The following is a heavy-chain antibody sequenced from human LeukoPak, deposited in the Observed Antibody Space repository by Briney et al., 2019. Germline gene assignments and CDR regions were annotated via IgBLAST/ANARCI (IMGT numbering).Heavy chain of an antibody. CDR3: ARRGTGHGMDV. Sequence: GGSLRLSCAASGFTFNNYWIHWVRQVPGKGLVWVSRISNDGSSASYVDSVKGRFTISRDNAKNTLFLQMNSLRAEDTAVYYCARRGTGHGMDVWGQGTTVIVSS. V-gene: IGHV3-74*01. D-gene: IGHD1-1*01. CDR1: GFTFNNYW. CDR2: ISNDGSSA. J-gene: IGHJ6*02.